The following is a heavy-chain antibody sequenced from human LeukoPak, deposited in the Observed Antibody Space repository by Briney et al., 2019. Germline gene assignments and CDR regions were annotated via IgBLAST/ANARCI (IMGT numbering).Heavy chain of an antibody. Sequence: KASETLSLTCTVSGGSISSSSYYWGWIRQPPGKGLEWIGSIYYSGSTYYNPSLKSRVTVSVDTSKNQFSLKLSSVTAADTAVYYCARRDYYDSSWFDPWGQGTLVTVSS. CDR2: IYYSGST. J-gene: IGHJ5*02. D-gene: IGHD3-22*01. CDR3: ARRDYYDSSWFDP. V-gene: IGHV4-39*07. CDR1: GGSISSSSYY.